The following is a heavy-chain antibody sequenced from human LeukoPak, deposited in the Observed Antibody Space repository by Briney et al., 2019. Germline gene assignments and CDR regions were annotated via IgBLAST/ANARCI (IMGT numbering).Heavy chain of an antibody. Sequence: GGSLRLSCAASEFTISSYAMSWVRQAPGKGLEWVSAISGSGGSTYYADSVKGRFTISRDNSKNTLYLQMNSLRAEDTAVYYCAKDLHRNIVVVVAATPFDYWGRGPLVTVSS. V-gene: IGHV3-23*01. CDR3: AKDLHRNIVVVVAATPFDY. CDR1: EFTISSYA. CDR2: ISGSGGST. J-gene: IGHJ4*02. D-gene: IGHD2-15*01.